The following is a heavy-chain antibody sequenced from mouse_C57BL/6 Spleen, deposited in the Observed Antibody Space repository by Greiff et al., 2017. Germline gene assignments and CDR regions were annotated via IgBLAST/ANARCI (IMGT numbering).Heavy chain of an antibody. CDR3: ARLSGSSRDYAMDY. CDR2: IDPNSGGT. CDR1: GYTFTSYW. J-gene: IGHJ4*01. D-gene: IGHD1-1*01. V-gene: IGHV1-72*01. Sequence: VKLQQPGAELVKPGASVKLSCKASGYTFTSYWMHWVKQRPGRGLEWIGRIDPNSGGTKYNEKFKSKATLTVDKPSSTAYMQLSSLTSEDSAVYYCARLSGSSRDYAMDYWGQGTSVTVSS.